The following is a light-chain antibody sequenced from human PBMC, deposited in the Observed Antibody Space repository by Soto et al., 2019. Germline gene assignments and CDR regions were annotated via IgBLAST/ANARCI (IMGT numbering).Light chain of an antibody. V-gene: IGLV2-14*01. Sequence: QSVLTQPASVSGSPGQSITISCTGTSSDVGGYNYVSWYQQHPGKAPKLMIYEVSNRPSGVSSRFSGSKSGNTASLTISGLQAEDEADYYCCSYAGSSTYVFGTGTKLTVL. J-gene: IGLJ1*01. CDR3: CSYAGSSTYV. CDR2: EVS. CDR1: SSDVGGYNY.